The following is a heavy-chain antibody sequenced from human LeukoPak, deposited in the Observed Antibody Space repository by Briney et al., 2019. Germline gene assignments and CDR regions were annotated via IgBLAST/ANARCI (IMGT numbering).Heavy chain of an antibody. J-gene: IGHJ5*02. CDR2: IYYSGST. Sequence: PSETLSLTCTVSGGSTSSSSYYWGWIRQPPGKGLEWIGSIYYSGSTYYNPSLKSRVTISVDTSKNQFSLKLGSVTAADTAVYYCARHILGYCSSTSCLPRPNWFDPWGQGTLVTVSS. D-gene: IGHD2-2*01. V-gene: IGHV4-39*01. CDR1: GGSTSSSSYY. CDR3: ARHILGYCSSTSCLPRPNWFDP.